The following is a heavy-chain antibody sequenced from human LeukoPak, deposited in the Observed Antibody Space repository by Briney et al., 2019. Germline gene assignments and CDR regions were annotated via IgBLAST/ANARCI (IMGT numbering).Heavy chain of an antibody. CDR2: ISYIVST. CDR3: ARDLVTVTKGFDI. V-gene: IGHV4-59*11. CDR1: DDSFSSHY. J-gene: IGHJ3*02. D-gene: IGHD4-17*01. Sequence: SETLSLTCAVSDDSFSSHYWTWIRQPPGKGLEWIAYISYIVSTNYTPSLKSRVTISIDTSRIQFSLRLSSVTAADTAVYYCARDLVTVTKGFDIWGQGTMVSVSS.